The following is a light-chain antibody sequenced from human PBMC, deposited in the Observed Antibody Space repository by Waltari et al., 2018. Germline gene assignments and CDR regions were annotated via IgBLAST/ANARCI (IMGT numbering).Light chain of an antibody. CDR1: QSISTS. CDR3: HQYYSLPFT. J-gene: IGKJ3*01. Sequence: IEMTQSPSSLSASVGDRVTITCRASQSISTSLNWYQQIPGKAPKLLIYKTSTLESGVPSRFSGSGSETEFTLTISSLQPDDFATYYCHQYYSLPFTFGPGTKVDV. V-gene: IGKV1-5*03. CDR2: KTS.